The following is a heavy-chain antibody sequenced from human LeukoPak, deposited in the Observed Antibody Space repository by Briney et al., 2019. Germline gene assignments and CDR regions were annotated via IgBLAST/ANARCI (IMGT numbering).Heavy chain of an antibody. J-gene: IGHJ4*02. CDR2: ISAYNGNA. CDR3: SRSDYYGSGSYPDY. CDR1: GYTFTSYG. V-gene: IGHV1-18*01. D-gene: IGHD3-10*01. Sequence: ASVKVSCKASGYTFTSYGISWVRQAPGQGLEWMGWISAYNGNANYAQKLQGRVTMTTDTSTSTAYMELRSLRSDDTAVYYCSRSDYYGSGSYPDYWGQGTLVTVSS.